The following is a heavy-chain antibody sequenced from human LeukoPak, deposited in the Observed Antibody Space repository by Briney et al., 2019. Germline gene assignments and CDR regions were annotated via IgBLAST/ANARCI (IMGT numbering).Heavy chain of an antibody. V-gene: IGHV3-33*01. Sequence: GGSLRLSCAASGFTFSGYGMHWVRQAPGKGVEWVAVIWYDGSNKYYADSVKGRFTISKDNSKNTLYLQMNSLRAEDRAVYYFERDQLLRYFDWLLTKPPHGYYFDYWGQGTLVTVSS. J-gene: IGHJ4*02. CDR3: ERDQLLRYFDWLLTKPPHGYYFDY. CDR2: IWYDGSNK. D-gene: IGHD3-9*01. CDR1: GFTFSGYG.